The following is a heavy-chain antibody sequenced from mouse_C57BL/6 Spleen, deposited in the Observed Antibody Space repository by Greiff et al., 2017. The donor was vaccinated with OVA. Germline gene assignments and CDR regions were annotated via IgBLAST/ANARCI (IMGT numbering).Heavy chain of an antibody. D-gene: IGHD2-3*01. CDR2: IDPSASYT. Sequence: VQLQQSGAELVKPGASVKLSCKASGYTFTSYWMQWVKQRPGQGLEWIGEIDPSASYTNYNQKFKGKATLTVDTSSSTAYMQLSSLTSEDSAVYYCARFYDGCSYWGQGTLVTVSA. J-gene: IGHJ3*01. CDR1: GYTFTSYW. CDR3: ARFYDGCSY. V-gene: IGHV1-50*01.